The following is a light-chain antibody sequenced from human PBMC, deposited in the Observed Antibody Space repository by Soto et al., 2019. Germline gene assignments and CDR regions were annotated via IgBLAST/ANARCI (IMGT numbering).Light chain of an antibody. CDR3: QQYNSYWT. V-gene: IGKV1-5*01. J-gene: IGKJ1*01. Sequence: DIQITQSPSTLSASVGDRVTFTCRASQSISSWLAWYQQKPGKAPKLLIYDASSLESGVPSRFSGSGSGTEFTLTISSLQPDDFATYYCQQYNSYWTFGQGTKVEIK. CDR1: QSISSW. CDR2: DAS.